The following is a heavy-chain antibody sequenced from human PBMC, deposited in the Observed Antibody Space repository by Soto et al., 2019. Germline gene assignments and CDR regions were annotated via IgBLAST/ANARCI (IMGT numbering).Heavy chain of an antibody. CDR2: ISAYNGNT. V-gene: IGHV1-18*01. CDR3: AREEFCSGGSCYPWAFDI. Sequence: QVQLVQSGAEVKKPGASVKVSCKASGYTFTSYGISWVRQAPGQGLEWMGWISAYNGNTNYAQKLQGRVTMTTDTSTSTAYRELRSLRSDDTAVYYCAREEFCSGGSCYPWAFDIWGQGTMVTVSS. D-gene: IGHD2-15*01. J-gene: IGHJ3*02. CDR1: GYTFTSYG.